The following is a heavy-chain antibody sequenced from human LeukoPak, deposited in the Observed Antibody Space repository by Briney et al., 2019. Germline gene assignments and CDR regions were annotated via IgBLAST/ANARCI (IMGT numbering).Heavy chain of an antibody. CDR1: GFNFSSYA. CDR3: ARDSGLGYSSAFDI. Sequence: GGSLRLSCAASGFNFSSYAMSWVRQAPGKGLEWVSAISDSGGSTYYADSVKGRFTISRDNSKNTLYLQMNSLRAEDTAVYYCARDSGLGYSSAFDIWGQGTMVTVSS. J-gene: IGHJ3*02. V-gene: IGHV3-23*01. CDR2: ISDSGGST. D-gene: IGHD5-18*01.